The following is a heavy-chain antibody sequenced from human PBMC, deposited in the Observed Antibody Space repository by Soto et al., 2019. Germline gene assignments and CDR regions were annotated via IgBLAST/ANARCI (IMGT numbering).Heavy chain of an antibody. D-gene: IGHD4-4*01. CDR3: ARGGGVTTTGDDY. CDR1: GGSINTATHS. CDR2: IYHSGST. Sequence: QLQLQESGSGLVKPSQTLSLTCAVSGGSINTATHSWSWIRQPPGKGLEWIGYIYHSGSTYYNPSVKSRVSISIAKSHNQFSLRLSSVTAADTAVDACARGGGVTTTGDDYWGQGILVTVSS. V-gene: IGHV4-30-2*01. J-gene: IGHJ4*02.